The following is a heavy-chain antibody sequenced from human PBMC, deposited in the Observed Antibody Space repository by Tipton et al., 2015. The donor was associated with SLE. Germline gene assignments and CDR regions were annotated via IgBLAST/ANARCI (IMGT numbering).Heavy chain of an antibody. CDR2: IFHSGST. D-gene: IGHD4-11*01. V-gene: IGHV4-38-2*01. J-gene: IGHJ4*02. Sequence: TLSLTCAVSGYSISSDYFWGWIRQPPGKGLGWIASIFHSGSTYYNPSLKSRVTVSVDTSKKQFSLELSSVTAADTAVYYCARGSALLYSVVYWGQGRLVTVSS. CDR1: GYSISSDYF. CDR3: ARGSALLYSVVY.